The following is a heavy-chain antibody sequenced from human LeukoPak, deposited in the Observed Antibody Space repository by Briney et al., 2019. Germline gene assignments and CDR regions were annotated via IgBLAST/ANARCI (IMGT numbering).Heavy chain of an antibody. Sequence: PSETLSLTCTVSGGSISSSYWSWLRQPPGKGLEWLGYIYYSGSTNYNSSLTNRVTISVDTSKNQFSLRLNSVAAADTAVYYCARVNSGNYYEFEYWGQGTPVTVSS. CDR2: IYYSGST. J-gene: IGHJ4*02. V-gene: IGHV4-59*01. CDR3: ARVNSGNYYEFEY. CDR1: GGSISSSY. D-gene: IGHD1-26*01.